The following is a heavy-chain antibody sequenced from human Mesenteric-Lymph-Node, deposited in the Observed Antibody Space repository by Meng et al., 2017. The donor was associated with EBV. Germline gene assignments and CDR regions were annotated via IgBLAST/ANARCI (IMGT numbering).Heavy chain of an antibody. V-gene: IGHV1-2*06. CDR1: GYSYNGYY. Sequence: QVQLVQSGAELKKPGASVKVSCKASGYSYNGYYIHWVRQAPGQGLEWMGRINPESGDTTYAENFQGRVVMTGDTSVSTAYVELSSLTSDDTAVYYCSQTDYFDNTGYYWGQGTLVTVFS. D-gene: IGHD3-22*01. CDR3: SQTDYFDNTGYY. CDR2: INPESGDT. J-gene: IGHJ4*02.